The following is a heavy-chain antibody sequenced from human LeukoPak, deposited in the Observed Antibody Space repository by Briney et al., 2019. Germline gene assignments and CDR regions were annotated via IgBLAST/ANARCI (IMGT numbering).Heavy chain of an antibody. J-gene: IGHJ4*02. D-gene: IGHD3/OR15-3a*01. CDR1: GYTFTGYY. CDR2: INPNSGGT. V-gene: IGHV1-2*07. CDR3: ASSWTERLEAY. Sequence: VASVKVSCKASGYTFTGYYMHWVRQAPGQGLEWMGWINPNSGGTNYAHKFQGRVTMTRDTSISTAYMELSRLRSDDTAVYYCASSWTERLEAYWGQGTLVTVSS.